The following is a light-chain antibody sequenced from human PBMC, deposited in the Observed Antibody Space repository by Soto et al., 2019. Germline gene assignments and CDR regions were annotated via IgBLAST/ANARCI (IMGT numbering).Light chain of an antibody. V-gene: IGKV3-11*01. J-gene: IGKJ1*01. Sequence: EIVLTQSPGTLSLSPGERATLSCRASPSVSSYLAWYQQKPGQAPRLLIYDASTRATGISARFSGSGSGTDFTLTISSLETEDFAVYYCQQRSNWPVTFGQGTKVEVK. CDR3: QQRSNWPVT. CDR2: DAS. CDR1: PSVSSY.